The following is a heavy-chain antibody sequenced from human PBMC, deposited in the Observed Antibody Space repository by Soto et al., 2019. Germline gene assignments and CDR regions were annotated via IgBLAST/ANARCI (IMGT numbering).Heavy chain of an antibody. CDR2: IFSNDEK. J-gene: IGHJ5*02. CDR3: ASTYSTSWYWFDP. V-gene: IGHV2-26*01. D-gene: IGHD6-13*01. CDR1: GFSLSNAGLG. Sequence: QVTVKESGPVLVKPTETLTLTCTVSGFSLSNAGLGVSWIRQPPGKALEWLAHIFSNDEKSYSTSLKSRLTISKDTSKSQVVLTMTNMDPVDTATYYCASTYSTSWYWFDPWVQGTLVTVSS.